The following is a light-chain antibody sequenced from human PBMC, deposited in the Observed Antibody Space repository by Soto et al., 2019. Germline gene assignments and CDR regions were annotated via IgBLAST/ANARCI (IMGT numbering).Light chain of an antibody. J-gene: IGLJ3*02. Sequence: QSVLTQPPSVSGAPGQRVTISCTGSSSNIGAGYNVHWYQQVPGTAPKLLIYGDSNRPSGVPDRFSGSKSGTSASLAITGLQAEDEADYDCQSYDSSLSGGLFGGGTKLTVL. CDR3: QSYDSSLSGGL. V-gene: IGLV1-40*01. CDR2: GDS. CDR1: SSNIGAGYN.